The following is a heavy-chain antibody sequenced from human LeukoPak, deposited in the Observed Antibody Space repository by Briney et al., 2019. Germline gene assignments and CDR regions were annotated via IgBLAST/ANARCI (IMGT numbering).Heavy chain of an antibody. J-gene: IGHJ5*02. CDR1: GYTFTNYG. CDR2: ISAYNGNT. D-gene: IGHD3-10*01. CDR3: ARVEGAGSAPGFDP. Sequence: ASVTVSFKASGYTFTNYGISWVRQAPGQGLEWMGWISAYNGNTNYAQKLQGRVTMTTDTSTSTAYMELRSLRSDDTAVYYCARVEGAGSAPGFDPWGEGTLVTVSS. V-gene: IGHV1-18*04.